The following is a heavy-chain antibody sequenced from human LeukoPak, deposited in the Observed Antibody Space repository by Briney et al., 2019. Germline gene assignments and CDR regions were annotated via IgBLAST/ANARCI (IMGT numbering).Heavy chain of an antibody. CDR1: GLTFSSHW. Sequence: GGSLRLSCAASGLTFSSHWMSWVRQAPGQGLEWVANISPDGDRENYVDSVKGRFSISRDNAKNLLFLQMHSLSAEDTAVYYCASKFPYCSGGSCALGGQGTLVTVSS. CDR3: ASKFPYCSGGSCAL. CDR2: ISPDGDRE. V-gene: IGHV3-7*01. D-gene: IGHD2-15*01. J-gene: IGHJ4*02.